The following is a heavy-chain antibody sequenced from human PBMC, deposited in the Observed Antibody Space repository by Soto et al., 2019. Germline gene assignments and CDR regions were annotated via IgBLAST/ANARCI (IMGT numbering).Heavy chain of an antibody. V-gene: IGHV4-31*03. D-gene: IGHD4-4*01. CDR3: ARKTTVTTYNWFDP. Sequence: SETLSLTCTVSGGSISSGGYYWSWIRQPPGKGLEWIGYIYYSGSTYYNPSLKSRVTISVDTSKNQFSLKLSSVTAADTAVYYCARKTTVTTYNWFDPWGQGTLVTVSS. J-gene: IGHJ5*02. CDR1: GGSISSGGYY. CDR2: IYYSGST.